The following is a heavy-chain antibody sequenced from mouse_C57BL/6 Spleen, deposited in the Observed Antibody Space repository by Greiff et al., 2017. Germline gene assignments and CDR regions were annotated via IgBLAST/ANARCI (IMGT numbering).Heavy chain of an antibody. V-gene: IGHV5-17*01. CDR2: ISSGSSTI. D-gene: IGHD1-1*01. CDR3: ARGYYYGSSSWYFDV. Sequence: EVQGVESGGGLVKPGGSLKLSCAASGFTFSDYGMHWVRQAPEKGLEWVAYISSGSSTIYYADTVKGRFTISRDNAKNTLFLQMTSLRSEDTAMYYCARGYYYGSSSWYFDVWGTGTTVTVSS. J-gene: IGHJ1*03. CDR1: GFTFSDYG.